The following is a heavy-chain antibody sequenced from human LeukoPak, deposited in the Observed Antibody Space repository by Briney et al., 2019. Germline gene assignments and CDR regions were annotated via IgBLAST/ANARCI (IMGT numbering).Heavy chain of an antibody. CDR3: ARRVDILTGYHSDY. D-gene: IGHD3-9*01. J-gene: IGHJ4*02. Sequence: SETLSLTCIVSGDSISNDYWSWIRQPPGKGLEWVGYINYSGSTNYNPSLKSRVTISVETSKNQFSLRLNSVTAADTAVYYCARRVDILTGYHSDYWGQGTLVTVSS. CDR2: INYSGST. CDR1: GDSISNDY. V-gene: IGHV4-59*08.